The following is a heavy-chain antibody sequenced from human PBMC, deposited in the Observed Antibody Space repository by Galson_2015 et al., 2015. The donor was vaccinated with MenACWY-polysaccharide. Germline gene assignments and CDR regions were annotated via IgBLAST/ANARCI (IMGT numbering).Heavy chain of an antibody. J-gene: IGHJ4*02. D-gene: IGHD2-21*01. CDR3: ARVDCGSVVCYRIDD. CDR2: INTGTGNT. V-gene: IGHV1-3*04. CDR1: GYIFTSHN. Sequence: SVKVSCKASGYIFTSHNIHWVRQAPGQGLEWMGWINTGTGNTKYSQNFQGRVTFTSDTSATTAYMELSSFRSEDTAVYYCARVDCGSVVCYRIDDWCQGTLVAVSA.